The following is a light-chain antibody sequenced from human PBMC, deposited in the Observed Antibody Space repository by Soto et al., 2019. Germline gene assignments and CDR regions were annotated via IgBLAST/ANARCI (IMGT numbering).Light chain of an antibody. J-gene: IGLJ3*02. CDR1: NSNYNL. Sequence: QSALTQPASVSGSPGQSITISCTGTNSNYNLVSWYQQHPGKAPKLMIYEDIKRPSGISNRFSGSKSGNTASLTISGLQADDEARYYCLSYAGLHTYWVFGGGTQMTVL. CDR3: LSYAGLHTYWV. CDR2: EDI. V-gene: IGLV2-23*01.